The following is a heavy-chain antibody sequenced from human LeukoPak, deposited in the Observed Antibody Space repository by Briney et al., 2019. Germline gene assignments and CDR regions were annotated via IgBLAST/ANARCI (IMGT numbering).Heavy chain of an antibody. D-gene: IGHD5-18*01. Sequence: RAGGSLRLSCEVSGFTFSSYAMSWVRQAPGKGLGWVSAISGSGGSTYYADSVKGRFTISRDNSKNTLYLQMNSLRAEDTAVYYCANMPRIDFPIYSYGSVGVDYWGQGTLVTVSS. CDR2: ISGSGGST. J-gene: IGHJ4*02. CDR3: ANMPRIDFPIYSYGSVGVDY. V-gene: IGHV3-23*01. CDR1: GFTFSSYA.